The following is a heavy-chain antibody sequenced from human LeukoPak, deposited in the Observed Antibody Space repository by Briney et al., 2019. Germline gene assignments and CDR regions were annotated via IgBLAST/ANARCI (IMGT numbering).Heavy chain of an antibody. CDR2: ISGSGGST. V-gene: IGHV3-23*01. J-gene: IGHJ4*02. CDR1: GFILSSYA. D-gene: IGHD3-10*01. CDR3: AKPPITMVRGVIMARYFDY. Sequence: GGSLRLSCAACGFILSSYAMSWVRQAPGKGMEWVSAISGSGGSTYYADSVKGRFTISRDNSKNTLYLQMNSLRAEDTAVYYCAKPPITMVRGVIMARYFDYWGQGTLVTVSS.